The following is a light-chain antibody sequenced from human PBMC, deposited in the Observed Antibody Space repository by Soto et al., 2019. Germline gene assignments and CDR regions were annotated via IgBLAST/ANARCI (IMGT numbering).Light chain of an antibody. CDR1: QNINNW. V-gene: IGKV1-5*01. CDR3: QHMRT. CDR2: DAS. Sequence: DIQMTQSPSTLSASIGDRVTITCRASQNINNWIAWYRQKPGKAPKFLIYDASTLESGVPSRFSGSGFGTEFSLTISSLQPDDSGSYYCQHMRTFGQGTKVDIK. J-gene: IGKJ1*01.